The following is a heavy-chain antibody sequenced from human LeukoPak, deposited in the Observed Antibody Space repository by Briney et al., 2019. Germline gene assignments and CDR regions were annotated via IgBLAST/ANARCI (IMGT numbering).Heavy chain of an antibody. J-gene: IGHJ4*02. CDR2: ISGDGRAI. D-gene: IGHD6-19*01. CDR1: GFAFSSYE. CDR3: ATSLSGWFGPSAYY. V-gene: IGHV3-48*03. Sequence: PGGSLRLSCVASGFAFSSYEMSWVRQAPRKGLEWVSFISGDGRAIHYADSVKGRFTISADNARNSVSLQMDSLRGEDTAVYYCATSLSGWFGPSAYYCGQGTLVTVSS.